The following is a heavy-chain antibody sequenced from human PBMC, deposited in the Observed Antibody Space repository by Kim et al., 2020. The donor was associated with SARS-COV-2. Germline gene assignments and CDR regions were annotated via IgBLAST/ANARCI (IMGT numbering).Heavy chain of an antibody. J-gene: IGHJ4*02. CDR3: ARVYSGYDIPDY. Sequence: GESLKISCKGSGYSFTSYWISWVRQMPGKARRGRGRIDPRDPYTNYRPSFQGQVTISADKSIGTAYLQWSSLKASDTAMYYCARVYSGYDIPDYWGQGTLVTVSS. CDR1: GYSFTSYW. CDR2: IDPRDPYT. V-gene: IGHV5-10-1*04. D-gene: IGHD5-12*01.